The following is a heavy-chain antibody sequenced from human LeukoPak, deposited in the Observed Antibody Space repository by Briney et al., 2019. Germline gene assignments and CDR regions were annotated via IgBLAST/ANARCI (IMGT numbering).Heavy chain of an antibody. Sequence: SETLSLTCAVYGGSFSGYYWSWIRQPPGKGLEWIGEINHSGSTNYNPSLKSRVTISVDTSKNQFSLKLSSVTAADTAVYYCARTVEQLDAFDIWGQGTMVTVSS. J-gene: IGHJ3*02. CDR1: GGSFSGYY. CDR2: INHSGST. CDR3: ARTVEQLDAFDI. D-gene: IGHD6-6*01. V-gene: IGHV4-34*01.